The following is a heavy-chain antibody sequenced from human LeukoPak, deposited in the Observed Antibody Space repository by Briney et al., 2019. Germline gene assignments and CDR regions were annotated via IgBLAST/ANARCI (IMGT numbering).Heavy chain of an antibody. CDR1: GGSISSSSYY. V-gene: IGHV4-39*01. J-gene: IGHJ6*03. CDR3: ARRPQSYIDV. CDR2: INYSGST. Sequence: PSETLSLTCTVSGGSISSSSYYWGWIRQPPGKGREWIGSINYSGSTYYNPSLKSRVTISVDTSKNQFSLKLSSVTAADTAVYYCARRPQSYIDVWGKGTTVTVSS.